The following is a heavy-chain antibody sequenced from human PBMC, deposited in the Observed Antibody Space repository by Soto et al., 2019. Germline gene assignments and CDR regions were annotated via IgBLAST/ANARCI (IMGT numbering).Heavy chain of an antibody. CDR2: ISSSSSYI. V-gene: IGHV3-11*06. CDR3: ARRTLWYYFDY. Sequence: PGGSLRVSCAASGFTFSDYYMSWIRQAPGKGLEWVSSISSSSSYIYYADSVKGRFTISRDNAKNSLYLQMNSLRAEDTAVYYCARRTLWYYFDYWGHGTLVTVSS. D-gene: IGHD2-21*01. CDR1: GFTFSDYY. J-gene: IGHJ4*01.